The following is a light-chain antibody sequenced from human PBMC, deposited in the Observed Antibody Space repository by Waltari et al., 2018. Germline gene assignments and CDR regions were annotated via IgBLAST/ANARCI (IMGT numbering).Light chain of an antibody. CDR3: QTWDDTIVV. CDR1: QLGDNF. J-gene: IGLJ2*01. Sequence: SELTQPPSVSVSPGQTARIACSGIQLGDNFAGWYQQKPGQSPVLVMFQDSRRPSGIPERFSGSSSGSTATLTISGTQPMDEADYFCQTWDDTIVVFGGGTRLTVL. V-gene: IGLV3-1*01. CDR2: QDS.